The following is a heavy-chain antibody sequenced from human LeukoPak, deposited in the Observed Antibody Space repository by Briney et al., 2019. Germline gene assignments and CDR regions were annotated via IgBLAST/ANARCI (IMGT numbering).Heavy chain of an antibody. D-gene: IGHD3-9*01. V-gene: IGHV4-59*08. J-gene: IGHJ5*02. Sequence: SETLSLTCTVSGGSISNYYWSWIRQPPGKGLERIGYIYYSGSTNYNPSLKSRVTISVDTSKNQFSLKLSSVTAADTAVYYCARHGSWYYDILTGYYRGNWFDPWGQGTLVTVSS. CDR2: IYYSGST. CDR3: ARHGSWYYDILTGYYRGNWFDP. CDR1: GGSISNYY.